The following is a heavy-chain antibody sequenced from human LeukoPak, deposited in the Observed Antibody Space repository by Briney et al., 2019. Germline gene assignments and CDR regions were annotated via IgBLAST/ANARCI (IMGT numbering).Heavy chain of an antibody. V-gene: IGHV4-61*02. Sequence: SETLSLTCTVSGGSISSGSYYWSWIRQPAGKGLEWIGRIYTSGSTNYNPSLKSRVTISVDTSKNQFSLKLSSVTAADTAVYYCARNSTSWSFDLWGRGTLVTVSS. CDR2: IYTSGST. J-gene: IGHJ2*01. D-gene: IGHD3-10*01. CDR1: GGSISSGSYY. CDR3: ARNSTSWSFDL.